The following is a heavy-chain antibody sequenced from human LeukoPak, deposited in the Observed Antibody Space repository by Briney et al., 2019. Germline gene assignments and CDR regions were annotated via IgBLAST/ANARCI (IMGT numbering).Heavy chain of an antibody. D-gene: IGHD2-2*01. CDR1: GGYSSSEY. CDR3: ATLRGSSSAVLDN. J-gene: IGHJ4*02. Sequence: PSETLSLTCIVSGGYSSSEYWSWIRQSPGKGLEWIGYIHYSGSTNYNPSLKSRVTISIDTFKTQFSLRLSSVTAADTAIYYCATLRGSSSAVLDNWGQGTLVIVSS. CDR2: IHYSGST. V-gene: IGHV4-59*08.